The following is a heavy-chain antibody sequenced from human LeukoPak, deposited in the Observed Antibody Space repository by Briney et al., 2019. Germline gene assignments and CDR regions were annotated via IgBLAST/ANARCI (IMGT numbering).Heavy chain of an antibody. V-gene: IGHV3-30*03. CDR3: TRGDYYDSSGYPNWFDP. CDR2: ISADGRIQ. J-gene: IGHJ5*02. CDR1: GFTFSTYS. D-gene: IGHD3-22*01. Sequence: SGGSLRLSCAVSGFTFSTYSIHWVRQAPGKGLEWVTVISADGRIQYYSDSVKGRFTISRDNSLNTLHLQMNNLRAGDTAVYYCTRGDYYDSSGYPNWFDPWGQGTLVTVSS.